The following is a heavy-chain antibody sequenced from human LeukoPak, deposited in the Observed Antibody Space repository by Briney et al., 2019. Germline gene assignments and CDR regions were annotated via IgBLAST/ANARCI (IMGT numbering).Heavy chain of an antibody. CDR3: ARVTRSPFGWFDP. V-gene: IGHV3-48*03. CDR2: SSSSGSTI. Sequence: GGSLRLSCAASGFTFSSYEMNWVRQAPGKGLEWVSYSSSSGSTIYYADSVKGRFTISRDNAKNSLYLQMNSLRAEDTAVYYCARVTRSPFGWFDPWGQGTLVTVSS. D-gene: IGHD4-17*01. CDR1: GFTFSSYE. J-gene: IGHJ5*02.